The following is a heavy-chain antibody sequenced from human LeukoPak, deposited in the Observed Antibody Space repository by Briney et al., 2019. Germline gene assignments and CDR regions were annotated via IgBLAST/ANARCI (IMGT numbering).Heavy chain of an antibody. CDR1: GGSISSSSYY. Sequence: KSSETLSLTCTVSGGSISSSSYYWGWIRQPPGKGLEWIGSIYYSGSTYYNPSLKSRVTISVDTSKNQFSLKLSSVTAADTAVYYCARAPSSGWWLGAFDIWGQGTMVTVSS. CDR2: IYYSGST. D-gene: IGHD6-19*01. V-gene: IGHV4-39*07. J-gene: IGHJ3*02. CDR3: ARAPSSGWWLGAFDI.